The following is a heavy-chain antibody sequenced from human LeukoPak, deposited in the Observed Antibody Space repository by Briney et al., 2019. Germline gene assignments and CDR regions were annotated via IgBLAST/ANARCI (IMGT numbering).Heavy chain of an antibody. V-gene: IGHV3-15*05. CDR1: GFTFSNAW. J-gene: IGHJ6*02. Sequence: PGGSLRLSCAASGFTFSNAWMTWVRQAPGKGLEWVGRIYRNADGGTTDYAAPVKGRFTISRDDSKNTLHLQMNSLKTEDTAVYYCTTDSYCSTTTCYASSNYYYGLDAWGQGTSVTVSS. D-gene: IGHD2-2*01. CDR3: TTDSYCSTTTCYASSNYYYGLDA. CDR2: IYRNADGGTT.